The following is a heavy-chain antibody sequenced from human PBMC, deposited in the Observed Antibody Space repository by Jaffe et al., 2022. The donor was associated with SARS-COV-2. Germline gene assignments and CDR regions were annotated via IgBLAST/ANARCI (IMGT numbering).Heavy chain of an antibody. D-gene: IGHD6-19*01. CDR3: ARGRTGGYSSGWYVLCFYDY. J-gene: IGHJ4*02. CDR2: INHSGST. CDR1: GGSFSGYY. V-gene: IGHV4-34*01. Sequence: QVQLQQWGAGLLKPSETLSLTCAVYGGSFSGYYWSWIRQPPGKGLEWIGEINHSGSTNYNPSLKSRVTISVDTSKNQFSLKLSSVTAADTAVYYCARGRTGGYSSGWYVLCFYDYWGQGTLVTVSS.